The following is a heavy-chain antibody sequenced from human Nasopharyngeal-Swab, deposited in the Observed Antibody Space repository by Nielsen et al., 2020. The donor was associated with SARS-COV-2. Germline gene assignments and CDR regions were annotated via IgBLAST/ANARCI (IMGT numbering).Heavy chain of an antibody. CDR2: INHSGST. V-gene: IGHV4-34*01. Sequence: SEPLSLTCAVYGGSISGYYWSWIRQPPGKGLEWIGEINHSGSTNYNPSLKSRVTISVDTSKNQFSLKLSSVTAADTAVYYCATYYYDSSGYYLFDYWGQGTLVTVSS. J-gene: IGHJ4*02. CDR1: GGSISGYY. D-gene: IGHD3-22*01. CDR3: ATYYYDSSGYYLFDY.